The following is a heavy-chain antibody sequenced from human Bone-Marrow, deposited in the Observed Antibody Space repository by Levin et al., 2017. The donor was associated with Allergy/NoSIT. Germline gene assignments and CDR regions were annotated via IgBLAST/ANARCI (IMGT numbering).Heavy chain of an antibody. Sequence: GESLKISCAASGFTVSSNYMSWVRQAPGKGLEWVSVIYSGGSTYYADSVKGRFTISRDNSKNTLYLQMNSLRAEDTAVYYCARENGCTGAAAGTLCWFDPWGQGTLVTVSS. D-gene: IGHD6-13*01. CDR1: GFTVSSNY. CDR2: IYSGGST. J-gene: IGHJ5*02. V-gene: IGHV3-53*01. CDR3: ARENGCTGAAAGTLCWFDP.